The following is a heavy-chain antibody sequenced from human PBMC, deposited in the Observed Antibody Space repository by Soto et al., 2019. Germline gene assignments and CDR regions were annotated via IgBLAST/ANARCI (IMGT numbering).Heavy chain of an antibody. J-gene: IGHJ6*02. D-gene: IGHD2-21*01. CDR1: GFTFNNYG. CDR3: ARADTVIGVRVVDV. V-gene: IGHV3-33*01. Sequence: QVQLVESGGAVVQPGRSLRLSCATSGFTFNNYGMHWVRQAPGKGLEWVVVIWYDGSYKYYADSVKGRFTISRDDSKNTLYLQMNSLRVEDTAVYYCARADTVIGVRVVDVWGQGTTVTVSS. CDR2: IWYDGSYK.